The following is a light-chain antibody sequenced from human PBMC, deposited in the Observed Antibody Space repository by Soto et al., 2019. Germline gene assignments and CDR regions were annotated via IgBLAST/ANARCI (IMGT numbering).Light chain of an antibody. CDR1: SSDIGTYDS. V-gene: IGLV2-14*01. Sequence: QSALTQPASVSGSPGQSITISCTGTSSDIGTYDSVSWYQQHPGKAPKLVISEVNHRPSGISDRFSGSKSANTASLPISGLQAEDEGDYYCSSYTSSSTYVFGTGTKLTVL. J-gene: IGLJ1*01. CDR3: SSYTSSSTYV. CDR2: EVN.